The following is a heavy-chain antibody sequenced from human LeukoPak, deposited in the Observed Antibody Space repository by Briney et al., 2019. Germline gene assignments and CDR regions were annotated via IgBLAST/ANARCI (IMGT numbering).Heavy chain of an antibody. Sequence: TGGSLRLSCAASGFTVSTNYMTWVRQAPGKGLEWVSVISSAGSTYYADSVKGRFTISRDNSKTTLYLQMNSLREEDTAVYYCASQTTVKYYFDSWGQGTLVTVSS. CDR1: GFTVSTNY. V-gene: IGHV3-53*01. J-gene: IGHJ4*02. D-gene: IGHD4-17*01. CDR2: ISSAGST. CDR3: ASQTTVKYYFDS.